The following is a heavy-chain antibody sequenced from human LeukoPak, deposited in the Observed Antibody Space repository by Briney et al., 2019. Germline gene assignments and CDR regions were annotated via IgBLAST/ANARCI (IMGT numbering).Heavy chain of an antibody. Sequence: GGSLRLSCAASGFTFASYSMDWVRQAPGKGLEWVAVISYDGSNKSYGDSVKGRFTISRDNSRHPMYLQMDSLRAEDTAVYYCAGARCYSGSSRCSSLYYYYGMDVWGQGTTVTVSS. CDR3: AGARCYSGSSRCSSLYYYYGMDV. D-gene: IGHD2-15*01. CDR1: GFTFASYS. J-gene: IGHJ6*02. V-gene: IGHV3-30*04. CDR2: ISYDGSNK.